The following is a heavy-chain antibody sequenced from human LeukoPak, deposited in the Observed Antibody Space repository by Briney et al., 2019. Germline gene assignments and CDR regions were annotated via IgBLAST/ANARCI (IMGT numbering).Heavy chain of an antibody. CDR1: GFTFSNAW. J-gene: IGHJ3*02. D-gene: IGHD2-15*01. Sequence: GGSLRLSCAASGFTFSNAWMSWVRQAPGKGLEWVSAISGSGGSTYYADSVKGRFTISRDNSKNTLYLQMNSLRAEDTAVYYCAKDLRGLYCSGGSCYFPSAFDIWGQGTMVTVSS. CDR3: AKDLRGLYCSGGSCYFPSAFDI. V-gene: IGHV3-23*01. CDR2: ISGSGGST.